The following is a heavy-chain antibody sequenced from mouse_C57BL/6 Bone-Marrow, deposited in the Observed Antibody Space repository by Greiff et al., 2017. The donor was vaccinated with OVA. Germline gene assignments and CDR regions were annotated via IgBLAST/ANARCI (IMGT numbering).Heavy chain of an antibody. CDR2: IWRGGST. D-gene: IGHD2-12*01. CDR3: AKKGDRPTIRGAY. J-gene: IGHJ3*01. V-gene: IGHV2-5*01. CDR1: GFSLTSYG. Sequence: VQGVESGPGLVQPSQSLSITCTVSGFSLTSYGVHWVRQSPGKGLEWLGVIWRGGSTDYNAAFMSRLSITKDNSKSQVFFKMNSLQADDTAIYYCAKKGDRPTIRGAYWGQGTLVTVSA.